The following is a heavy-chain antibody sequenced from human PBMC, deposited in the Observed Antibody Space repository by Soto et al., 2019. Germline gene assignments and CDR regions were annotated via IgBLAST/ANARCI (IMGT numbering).Heavy chain of an antibody. CDR3: ARAQDFGDWLDP. J-gene: IGHJ5*02. Sequence: SETLSLTCAVYGGSFSGYYWSWIRQPPGKGLEWIGEINHSGSTNYNPSLKSRVTISVDTSKNQFSLKLSSVTAADTAVYYCARAQDFGDWLDPWGQGTLVTVSS. CDR2: INHSGST. CDR1: GGSFSGYY. V-gene: IGHV4-34*01. D-gene: IGHD3-10*01.